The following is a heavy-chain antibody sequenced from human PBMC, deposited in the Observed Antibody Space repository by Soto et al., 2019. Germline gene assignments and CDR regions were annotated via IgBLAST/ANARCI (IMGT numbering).Heavy chain of an antibody. J-gene: IGHJ4*02. CDR2: ISAYNGDT. Sequence: ASVKVSCKASGYTFRSYGISWVRQAPGQGLEWVGWISAYNGDTHYAPKFQDSITLTTETSTDTAYMGLRSLRLDDTAVYYCAREWIRYYDNSDLIGFYWGQGSLVTVSS. CDR1: GYTFRSYG. CDR3: AREWIRYYDNSDLIGFY. V-gene: IGHV1-18*04. D-gene: IGHD3-22*01.